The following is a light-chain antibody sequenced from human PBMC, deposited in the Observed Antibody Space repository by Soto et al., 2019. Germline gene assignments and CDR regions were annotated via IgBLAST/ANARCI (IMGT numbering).Light chain of an antibody. CDR2: AAS. J-gene: IGKJ1*01. CDR1: QGISSY. V-gene: IGKV1-8*01. Sequence: AIRMTQSPSSLSASTGDRVTITFRASQGISSYLAWYQQKPGKAPKLLIYAASTLQSGVPSRFSGSGSGTDFTLTISCLQSEDFATYYCQQYYSYPWTFGQGTKADIK. CDR3: QQYYSYPWT.